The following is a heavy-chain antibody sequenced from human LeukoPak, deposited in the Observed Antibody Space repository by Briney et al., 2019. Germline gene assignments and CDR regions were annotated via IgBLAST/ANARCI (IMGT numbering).Heavy chain of an antibody. CDR3: AKEGGDTGLDAFDI. CDR2: ISYDRSNK. V-gene: IGHV3-30*18. CDR1: GFTLSTYG. J-gene: IGHJ3*02. Sequence: PGRSLRLSCAASGFTLSTYGMHWVRQAPGKGLEWGAVISYDRSNKYYADSVKGRFTISRDNSKNTLYLQMNSLRAEDTAVYCCAKEGGDTGLDAFDIWGQGTMVTVSS. D-gene: IGHD2-21*02.